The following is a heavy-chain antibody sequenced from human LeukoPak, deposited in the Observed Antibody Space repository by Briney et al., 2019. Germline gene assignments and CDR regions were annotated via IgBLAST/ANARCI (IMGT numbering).Heavy chain of an antibody. V-gene: IGHV3-11*06. D-gene: IGHD6-13*01. CDR1: GLTFSDYY. Sequence: GGSLRLSCAASGLTFSDYYMSWIRQAPGKGLEWVSYISSSSSYTNYADSVKGRFTISRDNAKNSLYLQMNSLRAEDTAVYYCAPYSSRSRAFDYWGQGTLVTVSS. J-gene: IGHJ4*02. CDR3: APYSSRSRAFDY. CDR2: ISSSSSYT.